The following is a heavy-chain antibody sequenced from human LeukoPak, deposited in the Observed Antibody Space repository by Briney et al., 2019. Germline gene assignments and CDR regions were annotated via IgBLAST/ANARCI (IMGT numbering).Heavy chain of an antibody. V-gene: IGHV6-1*01. CDR3: ARTNTAMTKCYFDY. CDR2: TYHRSKWYN. CDR1: GDSVSSNSVA. Sequence: SQTLSLTCAISGDSVSSNSVAWNWIRQSPSRGLEWLGRTYHRSKWYNDYGVSVKSRITINSDTSKNQFSLQLQFVTPEDTAVYYCARTNTAMTKCYFDYWGQGTLVTVSS. D-gene: IGHD5-18*01. J-gene: IGHJ4*02.